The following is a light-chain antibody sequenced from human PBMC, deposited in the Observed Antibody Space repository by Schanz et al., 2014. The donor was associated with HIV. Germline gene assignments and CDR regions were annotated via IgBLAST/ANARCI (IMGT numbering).Light chain of an antibody. V-gene: IGKV3-20*01. CDR3: QLYDTSPLFT. CDR1: QSVSSSY. Sequence: EIVMTQSPATLSMSPGERATLSCRASQSVSSSYLAWYQQKPDQAPRLLIYDASKRATGIPARFSGSGSGTDFTLTISRLEPEDFAMYYCQLYDTSPLFTFGPGTKVEIK. J-gene: IGKJ3*01. CDR2: DAS.